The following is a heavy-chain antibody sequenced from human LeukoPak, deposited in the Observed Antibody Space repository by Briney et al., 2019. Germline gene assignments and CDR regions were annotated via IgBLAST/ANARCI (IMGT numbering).Heavy chain of an antibody. CDR1: GFTFSSYS. CDR2: ISSSSSYI. D-gene: IGHD6-13*01. CDR3: ARDSDSSSWYADY. V-gene: IGHV3-21*01. J-gene: IGHJ4*02. Sequence: GGSLRLSCAASGFTFSSYSMTWVRQAPGKGLEWVSSISSSSSYIYYADSVKGRFTISRDNAKNSLYLQMNSLRAEDTAVYYCARDSDSSSWYADYWGQGTLVTVSS.